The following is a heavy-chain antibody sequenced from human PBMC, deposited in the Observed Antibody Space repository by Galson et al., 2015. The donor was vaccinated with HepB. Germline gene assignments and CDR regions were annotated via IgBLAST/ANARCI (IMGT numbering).Heavy chain of an antibody. D-gene: IGHD3-22*01. J-gene: IGHJ4*02. CDR3: ARDLALGTTIISDY. CDR1: GFTFNRFG. CDR2: TWYDGSEK. V-gene: IGHV3-33*01. Sequence: SLRLSCAASGFTFNRFGMHWVRQAPGKGLEWVAVTWYDGSEKYYANSVKGRFTISRDNSRNTLYLQMNSLRAEDTAVYYCARDLALGTTIISDYSGQGTLVTVSS.